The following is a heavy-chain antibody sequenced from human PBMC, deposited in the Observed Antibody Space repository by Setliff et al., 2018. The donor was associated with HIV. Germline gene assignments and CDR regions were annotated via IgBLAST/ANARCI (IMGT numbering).Heavy chain of an antibody. CDR1: GGSISSSNW. Sequence: TLSLTCAVSGGSISSSNWGSWVRQPPGKGLEWIGEIYHSGSTNYNPSLQSRVSISMDASKNKFSLKVTSVTSADTAVYYCAKGAGFYGDYTFDYWGQGNLVTVSS. CDR2: IYHSGST. V-gene: IGHV4-4*02. CDR3: AKGAGFYGDYTFDY. J-gene: IGHJ4*02. D-gene: IGHD4-17*01.